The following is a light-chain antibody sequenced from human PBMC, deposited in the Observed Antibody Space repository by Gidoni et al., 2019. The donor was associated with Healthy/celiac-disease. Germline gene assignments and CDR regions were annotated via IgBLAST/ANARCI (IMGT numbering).Light chain of an antibody. CDR3: QQRSNWPRT. J-gene: IGKJ3*01. Sequence: PATLSLSPGERATLACRASQSVSSYLAWYQQKPGQAPRLLIYDASNRATGIPARFSGSGSGTDFTLTISSLEPEDFAVYYCQQRSNWPRTFGPGTKVDIK. CDR2: DAS. CDR1: QSVSSY. V-gene: IGKV3-11*01.